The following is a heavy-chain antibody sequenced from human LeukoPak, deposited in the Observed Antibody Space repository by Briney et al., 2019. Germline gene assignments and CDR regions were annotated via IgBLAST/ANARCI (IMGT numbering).Heavy chain of an antibody. CDR3: AWPNRSPRYCSSTSCYDDAFDI. D-gene: IGHD2-2*01. J-gene: IGHJ3*02. V-gene: IGHV1-69*13. CDR2: IIPIFGTA. CDR1: GGTFSSYA. Sequence: GASVKVSCKASGGTFSSYAISWVRQAPGQWLEWMGGIIPIFGTANYAQKFQGRVTITADESTSTAYMELSSLRSDDTAVYYCAWPNRSPRYCSSTSCYDDAFDIWGQGTMVTVSS.